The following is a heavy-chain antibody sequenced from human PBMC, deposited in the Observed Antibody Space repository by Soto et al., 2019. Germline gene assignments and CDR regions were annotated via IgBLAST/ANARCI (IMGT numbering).Heavy chain of an antibody. Sequence: QVQLVESGGGVVQPGRSLRLSCAASGFTFSSYAMHWVRQAPGKGLEWVAVISYDGSNKYYADSVKGRFTISRDNSKNTLYLQMNSLRSEDTAVYYCARDSVVVVPAAMVPDGWFDPWGQGTLVTVSS. CDR1: GFTFSSYA. J-gene: IGHJ5*02. CDR3: ARDSVVVVPAAMVPDGWFDP. CDR2: ISYDGSNK. V-gene: IGHV3-30-3*01. D-gene: IGHD2-2*01.